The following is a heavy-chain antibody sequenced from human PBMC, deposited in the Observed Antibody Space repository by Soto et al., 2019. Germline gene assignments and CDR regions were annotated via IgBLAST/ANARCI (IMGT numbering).Heavy chain of an antibody. Sequence: ASVKVSCKASGYTFTSYGISWVRQAPGQGLEWMGWISAYNGNTNYAQKLQGRVTMTTGTSTSTDYMELRSLRSDDTAVYYCARVDYYDSSGYYYVLSSDYWGQGTLVTVSS. J-gene: IGHJ4*02. V-gene: IGHV1-18*01. D-gene: IGHD3-22*01. CDR1: GYTFTSYG. CDR2: ISAYNGNT. CDR3: ARVDYYDSSGYYYVLSSDY.